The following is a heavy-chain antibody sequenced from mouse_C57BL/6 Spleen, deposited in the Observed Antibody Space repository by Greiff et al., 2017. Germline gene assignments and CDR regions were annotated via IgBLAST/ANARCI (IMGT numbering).Heavy chain of an antibody. Sequence: QVQLQQSGAELVRPGSSVKLSCKASGYTFTSYWMHWVKQRPIQGLEWIGNIDPSDSETHYNQKFKDKATLTVDKSSSTAYMQLSSLTSEDSAVYYCARLGYYGSYFDVWGTGTTVTVSS. CDR2: IDPSDSET. D-gene: IGHD1-1*01. CDR3: ARLGYYGSYFDV. V-gene: IGHV1-52*01. J-gene: IGHJ1*03. CDR1: GYTFTSYW.